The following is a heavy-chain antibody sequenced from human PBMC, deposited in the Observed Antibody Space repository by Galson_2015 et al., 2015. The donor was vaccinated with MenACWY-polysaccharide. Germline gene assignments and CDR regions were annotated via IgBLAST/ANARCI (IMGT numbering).Heavy chain of an antibody. Sequence: SLRLSCAASGFTFNHYAMHWVRQAPGKGLECVAVIYFDGSSFYYAPSVKGRFTLSRDNSNSTLYLQMDGLRVEDTGLYYCVRGPIQWDLHAAFGPWGPGTLVTVSS. D-gene: IGHD1-26*01. CDR1: GFTFNHYA. J-gene: IGHJ5*02. V-gene: IGHV3-33*08. CDR3: VRGPIQWDLHAAFGP. CDR2: IYFDGSSF.